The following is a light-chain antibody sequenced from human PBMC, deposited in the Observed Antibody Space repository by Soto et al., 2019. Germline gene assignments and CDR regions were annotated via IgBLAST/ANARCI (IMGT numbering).Light chain of an antibody. CDR1: SGHSTYI. CDR3: ETWYSNTHKV. J-gene: IGLJ3*02. CDR2: LDRSGSY. Sequence: QLVLTQSSSASASLGSSVKLTCILSSGHSTYIIAWHQQQPGKAPRFLMTLDRSGSYNRGSGVPDRFSGSSSGADRYLTIANLQFEDEGDYYCETWYSNTHKVFGGGTKLTVL. V-gene: IGLV4-60*02.